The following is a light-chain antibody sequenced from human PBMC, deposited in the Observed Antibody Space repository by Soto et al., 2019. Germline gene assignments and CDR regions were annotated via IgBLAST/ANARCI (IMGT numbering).Light chain of an antibody. V-gene: IGLV7-46*01. J-gene: IGLJ1*01. CDR1: TGAVTSGHY. CDR3: LLLYPGTRRV. Sequence: QAVVTQEPSLTVSPGGTVTLTCGSSTGAVTSGHYPYWFQQKPGQAPRTLIYDTNNKHSWTPARFSGSLLGGKAALTLSGAQPEHEAEYYCLLLYPGTRRVFGGGTKLTVL. CDR2: DTN.